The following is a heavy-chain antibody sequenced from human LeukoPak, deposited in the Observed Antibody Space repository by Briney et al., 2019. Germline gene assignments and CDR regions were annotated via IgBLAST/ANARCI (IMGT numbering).Heavy chain of an antibody. CDR2: ISYDGSNK. D-gene: IGHD6-19*01. V-gene: IGHV3-30*18. CDR1: GFTFSSYG. J-gene: IGHJ4*02. CDR3: AKMGGSGIAVAGPNY. Sequence: PGRSLRLSCAASGFTFSSYGMHWVRQAPGKGLEWVAVISYDGSNKYYADSVKGRFTISRDNSKNTLYLQMNSLRAEDTAIYYCAKMGGSGIAVAGPNYWGQGTLVTVSS.